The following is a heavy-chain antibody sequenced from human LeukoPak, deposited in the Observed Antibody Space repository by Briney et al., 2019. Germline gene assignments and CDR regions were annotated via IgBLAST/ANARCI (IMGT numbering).Heavy chain of an antibody. CDR3: ASSRQYYYDSSAGHIDY. D-gene: IGHD3-22*01. Sequence: PSETLSLTCTVSGGSISSSSYYWGWIRQPPGKGLVWIGSIYYSGSTYYNPSLKSRVTISVDTSKNQFSLKLSSVTAADTAVYYCASSRQYYYDSSAGHIDYWGQGTPVTVSS. CDR1: GGSISSSSYY. V-gene: IGHV4-39*01. CDR2: IYYSGST. J-gene: IGHJ4*02.